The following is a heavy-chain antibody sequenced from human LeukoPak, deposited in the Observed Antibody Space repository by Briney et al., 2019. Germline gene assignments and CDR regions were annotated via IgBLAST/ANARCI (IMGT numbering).Heavy chain of an antibody. D-gene: IGHD1-26*01. V-gene: IGHV3-64*01. Sequence: PGGSLRLSCAASGFTFSTYPMYWVRQAPGRGPEYVSGINNSGDRTYYAKSVKGRFTISRDNSKNTLYLQVGSLRAEDMAVYYCARGGLVGPTPYLDSWGQGTLVTVSS. CDR1: GFTFSTYP. J-gene: IGHJ4*02. CDR3: ARGGLVGPTPYLDS. CDR2: INNSGDRT.